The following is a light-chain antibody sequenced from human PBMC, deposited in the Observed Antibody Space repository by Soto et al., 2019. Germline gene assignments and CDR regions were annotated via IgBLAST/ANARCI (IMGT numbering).Light chain of an antibody. V-gene: IGKV3-15*01. J-gene: IGKJ2*01. CDR2: GAS. CDR1: QSVDTN. CDR3: QQYYNWPPYT. Sequence: EVVMTQSPATLSVSPGDRATLSCRASQSVDTNVAWYQQKPGQAPRLLVYGASTRATGMPARFTGFGSGTDFTLTISGLQSDDFAVYYCQQYYNWPPYTFGQGTKLQIK.